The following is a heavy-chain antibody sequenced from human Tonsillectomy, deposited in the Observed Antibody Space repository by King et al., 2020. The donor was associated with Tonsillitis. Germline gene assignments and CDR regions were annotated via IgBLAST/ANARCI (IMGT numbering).Heavy chain of an antibody. CDR3: AILEVVTALGFDY. D-gene: IGHD4-23*01. Sequence: VQLVESGGGLVQPGGSLRLSCAASGFTFSSYAMSWVRQAPGKGLEWGSAISGSGVSTYYADSVKGRFTISRDNSKNTLYLQMNSLRAEDTAVYYCAILEVVTALGFDYWGQGTLVTVSS. CDR1: GFTFSSYA. V-gene: IGHV3-23*04. J-gene: IGHJ4*02. CDR2: ISGSGVST.